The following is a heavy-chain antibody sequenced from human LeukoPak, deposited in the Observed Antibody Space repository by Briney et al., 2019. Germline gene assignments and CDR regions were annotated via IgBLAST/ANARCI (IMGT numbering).Heavy chain of an antibody. CDR3: GREDDSRVYSFDG. Sequence: HSGRSLRLSCAASGFTFNTYGMHWVRQAPGKGLEWVALIWYDGSNKYYADSVKGRFTISRDNSKNTLYLQMNSLRAEDTAVYYWGREDDSRVYSFDGGGQETWVTVSS. CDR2: IWYDGSNK. J-gene: IGHJ4*02. V-gene: IGHV3-33*01. CDR1: GFTFNTYG. D-gene: IGHD3-22*01.